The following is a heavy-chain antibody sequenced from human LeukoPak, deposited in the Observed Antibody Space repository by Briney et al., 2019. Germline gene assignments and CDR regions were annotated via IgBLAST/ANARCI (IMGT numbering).Heavy chain of an antibody. CDR2: IYHSGST. CDR1: GGSISTSSYY. J-gene: IGHJ3*02. D-gene: IGHD3-22*01. CDR3: ARGDSSGPDAFDI. V-gene: IGHV4-39*07. Sequence: PSETLSLTCTVSGGSISTSSYYWGWIRQPPGKGLEWIGSIYHSGSTYYNPSLKSRVTISVDTSKNQFSLKLSSVTAADTAVYYCARGDSSGPDAFDIWGQGTMVTVSS.